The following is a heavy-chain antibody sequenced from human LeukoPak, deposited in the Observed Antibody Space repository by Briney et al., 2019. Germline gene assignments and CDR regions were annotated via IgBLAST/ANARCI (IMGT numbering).Heavy chain of an antibody. CDR3: AKPQGGTIGNYYYYMDV. Sequence: PGGSLRLSCVASGFTLSTCGMHWVRQAPGKGLEWVVFMQYDGSEEIYADSVKGRFTISRENSKNTVFLQMNSLRAEDTAVYYCAKPQGGTIGNYYYYMDVWGKGTTVTVSS. CDR1: GFTLSTCG. V-gene: IGHV3-30*02. CDR2: MQYDGSEE. D-gene: IGHD1-26*01. J-gene: IGHJ6*03.